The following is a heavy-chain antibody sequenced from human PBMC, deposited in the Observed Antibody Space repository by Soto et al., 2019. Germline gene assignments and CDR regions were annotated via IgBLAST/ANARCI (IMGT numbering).Heavy chain of an antibody. V-gene: IGHV3-9*01. CDR1: GFTFDDYA. D-gene: IGHD1-1*01. CDR2: ILWDSGSR. J-gene: IGHJ6*02. CDR3: VPEIRVARNEGDYYGMDF. Sequence: EVQLVESGGALVQPGRSLRLSCEASGFTFDDYAMYWVRQAPGKGLEWVSSILWDSGSRGYAESVEGRFTISRDNAKNSQYLQMDGLRAEDTAIYYCVPEIRVARNEGDYYGMDFWGQGTTVIVSS.